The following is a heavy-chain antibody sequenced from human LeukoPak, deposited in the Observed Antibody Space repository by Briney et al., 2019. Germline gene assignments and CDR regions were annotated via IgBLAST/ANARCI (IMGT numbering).Heavy chain of an antibody. CDR2: INHSGST. D-gene: IGHD1-26*01. CDR3: ARAWEGALDY. J-gene: IGHJ4*02. Sequence: PSETLSLTCAVYGGSFSGYYWSWIRQPPGKGLEWIGEINHSGSTNYNPSLKSRVTISVDTSKNQFSLKLSSVTAADTAVYYCARAWEGALDYWGQGTLVTVSS. CDR1: GGSFSGYY. V-gene: IGHV4-34*01.